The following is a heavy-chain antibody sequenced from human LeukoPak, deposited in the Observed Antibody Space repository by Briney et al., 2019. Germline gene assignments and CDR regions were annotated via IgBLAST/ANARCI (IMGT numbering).Heavy chain of an antibody. CDR1: GYTFTSYA. D-gene: IGHD3-9*01. CDR2: INTNTGNP. Sequence: GASVKVSCKASGYTFTSYAVNWVRQAPGQGLEWMGWINTNTGNPTYAQGFTGRFVFSLDTSVSTAYLQISSLKAEDTAVYYCARTYYDILTGYLDDYWGQGTLVTVSS. V-gene: IGHV7-4-1*02. J-gene: IGHJ4*02. CDR3: ARTYYDILTGYLDDY.